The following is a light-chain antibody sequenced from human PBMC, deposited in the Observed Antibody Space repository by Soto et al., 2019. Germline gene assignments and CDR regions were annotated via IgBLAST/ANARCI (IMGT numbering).Light chain of an antibody. Sequence: DIQMTQPPSSVAASVGDRVIITCRASQNIGNWLAWYQQKPGKVPQLLIYAASSLQSGVPSRFSGSRSGPNFTFTISSLQPEDCATYYCQQANIFPFTFGGGTKVEI. CDR2: AAS. CDR3: QQANIFPFT. V-gene: IGKV1-12*02. J-gene: IGKJ4*01. CDR1: QNIGNW.